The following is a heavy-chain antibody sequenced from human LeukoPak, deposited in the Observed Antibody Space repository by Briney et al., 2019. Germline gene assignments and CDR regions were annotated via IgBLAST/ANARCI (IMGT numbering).Heavy chain of an antibody. J-gene: IGHJ4*02. CDR1: GGSFSGYY. CDR3: ARSSIAVAGLDY. CDR2: INHSGST. D-gene: IGHD6-19*01. Sequence: SSETLSLTCAVYGGSFSGYYWSWIRQPPGKGLEWIGEINHSGSTNYNPSLKSRVTISVDTSKNQFSLKLSSVTAADTAVYYCARSSIAVAGLDYWGQGTLVTVSS. V-gene: IGHV4-34*01.